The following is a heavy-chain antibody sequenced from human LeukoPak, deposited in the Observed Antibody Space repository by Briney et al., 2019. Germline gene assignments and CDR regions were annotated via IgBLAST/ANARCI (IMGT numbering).Heavy chain of an antibody. Sequence: GSLRLSCAASGFTFSSYWMHWVRQAPGKGLVWVSRINSDESSTSYADSVKGRFTISRDNAKNTLYLQMNSLRAEDTAVYYCARDHYDILTGYLYWGQGTLVTVSS. CDR2: INSDESST. D-gene: IGHD3-9*01. J-gene: IGHJ4*02. V-gene: IGHV3-74*01. CDR3: ARDHYDILTGYLY. CDR1: GFTFSSYW.